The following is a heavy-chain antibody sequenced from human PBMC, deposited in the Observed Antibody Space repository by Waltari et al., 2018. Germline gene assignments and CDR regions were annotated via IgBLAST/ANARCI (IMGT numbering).Heavy chain of an antibody. V-gene: IGHV1-18*01. Sequence: QIQLVQSGGGVKKPGAAVKVSCKASGYMFRHFRIFWVRQAPGQGLEFMGWISAYNGNTNYAQTFQGRLTLTTDTSASTAYMELSSLTSDDTAVYYCARDRRDDNNSVRWLDPWGQGTLVTVSS. J-gene: IGHJ5*02. CDR3: ARDRRDDNNSVRWLDP. D-gene: IGHD3-10*02. CDR2: ISAYNGNT. CDR1: GYMFRHFR.